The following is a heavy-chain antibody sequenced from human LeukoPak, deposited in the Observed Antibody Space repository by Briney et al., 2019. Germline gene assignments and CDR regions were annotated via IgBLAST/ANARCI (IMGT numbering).Heavy chain of an antibody. Sequence: ASVKVSCKASGYTFTSYGISWVRQAPGQGLEWMGIINPSGGSTSYAQKFQGRVTMTRDTSTSTVYMELSSLRSEDTAVYYCARGGLYDILTGDAFDIWGQGTMVTVSS. CDR3: ARGGLYDILTGDAFDI. J-gene: IGHJ3*02. CDR1: GYTFTSYG. V-gene: IGHV1-46*01. D-gene: IGHD3-9*01. CDR2: INPSGGST.